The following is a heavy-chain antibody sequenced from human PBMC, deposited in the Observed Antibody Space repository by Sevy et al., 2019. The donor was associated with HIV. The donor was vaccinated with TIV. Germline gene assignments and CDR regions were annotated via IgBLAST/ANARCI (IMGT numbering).Heavy chain of an antibody. V-gene: IGHV3-23*01. J-gene: IGHJ4*02. CDR1: GFTFSSYA. CDR3: AKADRGYYDSSGYPFDY. CDR2: ISGSGGST. Sequence: GGSLRLSCAASGFTFSSYAMSWVRQAPGKGLEWVSAISGSGGSTYYANSVKGRFTISRDNSKNTLYLQMNSLRAEDTAVYYCAKADRGYYDSSGYPFDYWGQGTLVTVSS. D-gene: IGHD3-22*01.